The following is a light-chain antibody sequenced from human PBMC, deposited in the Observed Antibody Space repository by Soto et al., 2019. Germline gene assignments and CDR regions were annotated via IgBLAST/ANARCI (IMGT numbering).Light chain of an antibody. CDR1: QSVSSSY. Sequence: EIVLTQSPATLSLSPGERATLSCRSSQSVSSSYLAWYQQKPGQAPRLLIYGASSRATGIPDRFSGSGSGTDFTLTISSLQPEDFATYYCQQLNSYPITFGQGTRLEIK. CDR3: QQLNSYPIT. V-gene: IGKV3D-20*02. J-gene: IGKJ5*01. CDR2: GAS.